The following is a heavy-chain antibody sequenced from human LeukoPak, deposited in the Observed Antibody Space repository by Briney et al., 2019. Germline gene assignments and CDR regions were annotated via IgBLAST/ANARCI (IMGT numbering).Heavy chain of an antibody. CDR1: GGSIRRDY. CDR2: VHTSGST. V-gene: IGHV4-4*07. J-gene: IGHJ4*02. CDR3: ARDGGANRNFDY. Sequence: SETLSLTCDVSGGSIRRDYWSWIRQPAGRGLEWIGCVHTSGSTNYNPSLKSRVTLSQDTSKNQFYLRLTSVTAADTAVYYCARDGGANRNFDYWGQGMLVTVSS. D-gene: IGHD4/OR15-4a*01.